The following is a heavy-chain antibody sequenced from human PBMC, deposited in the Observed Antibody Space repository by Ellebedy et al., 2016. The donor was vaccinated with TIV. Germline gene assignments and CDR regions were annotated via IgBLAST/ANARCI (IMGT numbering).Heavy chain of an antibody. V-gene: IGHV4-59*12. CDR2: IYYSGST. J-gene: IGHJ3*02. CDR3: ARGLKGVEWELREGAFDI. CDR1: GGSISSYY. Sequence: SETLSLXXTVSGGSISSYYWSWIRQPPGKGLEWIGYIYYSGSTNYNPSLKSRVTISVDTSKNQFSLKLSSVTAADTAVYYCARGLKGVEWELREGAFDIWGQGTLVTVSS. D-gene: IGHD1-26*01.